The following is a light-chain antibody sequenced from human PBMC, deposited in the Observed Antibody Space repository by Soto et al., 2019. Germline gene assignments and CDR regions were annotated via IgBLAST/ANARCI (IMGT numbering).Light chain of an antibody. V-gene: IGKV1-5*01. J-gene: IGKJ1*01. CDR1: QSISTW. CDR2: DAS. CDR3: QQYYDFRT. Sequence: DIQMTQSPSTLSATVGDRVTITCRASQSISTWLAWYQRKPGKAPKLLIYDASSLEVGVPSRFSGSGSRTEFTLTISSLQPDDYGTYYCQQYYDFRTFGQGTKVDIK.